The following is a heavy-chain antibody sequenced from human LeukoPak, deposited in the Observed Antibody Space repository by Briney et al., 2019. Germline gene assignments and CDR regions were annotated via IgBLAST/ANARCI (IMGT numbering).Heavy chain of an antibody. CDR1: GFTFSSYW. CDR3: AKLMVAATLGY. Sequence: PGGSLRLSCAASGFTFSSYWMHWVRQAPGKGLEWVSAISGSGGSTYYADSVKGRFTISRDNSKNTLYLQMNSLRAEDTAVYYCAKLMVAATLGYWGQGTLVTVSS. J-gene: IGHJ4*02. D-gene: IGHD2-15*01. V-gene: IGHV3-23*01. CDR2: ISGSGGST.